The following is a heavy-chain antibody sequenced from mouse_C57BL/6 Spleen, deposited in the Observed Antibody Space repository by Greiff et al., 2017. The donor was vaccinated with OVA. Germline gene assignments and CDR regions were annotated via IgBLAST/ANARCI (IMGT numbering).Heavy chain of an antibody. Sequence: EGKMEEEGGGGGKKGGERKGEGGEVGGRVNSKKKERNRQTPEKRLEWVATISDGGSYTYYPDNVKGRFTISRDNAKNNLYLQMSHLKSEDTAMYYCARERKYDYDDDDGYAMDYWGQGTSVTVSS. CDR2: ISDGGSYT. V-gene: IGHV5-4*01. CDR3: ARERKYDYDDDDGYAMDY. J-gene: IGHJ4*01. CDR1: GGRVNSKK. D-gene: IGHD2-4*01.